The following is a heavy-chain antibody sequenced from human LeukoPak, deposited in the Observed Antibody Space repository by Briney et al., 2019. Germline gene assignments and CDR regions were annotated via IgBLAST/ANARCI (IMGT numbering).Heavy chain of an antibody. Sequence: ASVKVSCKASGYTFTSYYMHWVRQAPGQGLEWMGIINPSGGNTNYARKFQGRVTMTSDTSTSTVYMELSSLRSEDTAVYYCARVSSSWSGSFGYWGQGTLVTVSS. V-gene: IGHV1-46*01. J-gene: IGHJ4*02. D-gene: IGHD6-13*01. CDR2: INPSGGNT. CDR1: GYTFTSYY. CDR3: ARVSSSWSGSFGY.